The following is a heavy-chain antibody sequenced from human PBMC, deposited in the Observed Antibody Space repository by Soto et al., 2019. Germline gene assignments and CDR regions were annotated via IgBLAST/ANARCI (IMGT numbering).Heavy chain of an antibody. Sequence: GGSLRLSCAASGFTVSSNYMSWVRQAPGKGLEWVSVIYSGGSTYYADSVKGRFTISRDNSKNTLYLQMNSLRAEDTAVYYCARGFDSSSWSPVEYGMDVWGQGTTVTVSS. D-gene: IGHD6-13*01. CDR2: IYSGGST. V-gene: IGHV3-53*01. J-gene: IGHJ6*02. CDR1: GFTVSSNY. CDR3: ARGFDSSSWSPVEYGMDV.